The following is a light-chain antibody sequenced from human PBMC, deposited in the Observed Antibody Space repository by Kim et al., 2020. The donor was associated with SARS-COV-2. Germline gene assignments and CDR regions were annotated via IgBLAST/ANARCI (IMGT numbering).Light chain of an antibody. CDR2: EDD. CDR1: SSGIDDNY. J-gene: IGLJ2*01. CDR3: QSYNRDNVI. Sequence: GTTVTISCTSSSSGIDDNYVQWYQQRPGGVPTTVIYEDDQRPSGVSDRCSGSIDNASNAASLTISGLRTEDEADYYCQSYNRDNVIFGGGTQLTVL. V-gene: IGLV6-57*02.